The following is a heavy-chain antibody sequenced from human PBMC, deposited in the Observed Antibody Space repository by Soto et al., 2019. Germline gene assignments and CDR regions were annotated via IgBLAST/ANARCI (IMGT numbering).Heavy chain of an antibody. CDR2: ISYDGSNK. CDR1: GFTFSSYA. Sequence: PGGSLRLSCAASGFTFSSYAMHWVRQAPGKGLEWVAVISYDGSNKYYADSVKGRFTISRDNSKNTLYLQMNSLRAEDTAVYYCARSGTTDFDYWVQGTLVTVSS. D-gene: IGHD4-4*01. J-gene: IGHJ4*02. V-gene: IGHV3-30-3*01. CDR3: ARSGTTDFDY.